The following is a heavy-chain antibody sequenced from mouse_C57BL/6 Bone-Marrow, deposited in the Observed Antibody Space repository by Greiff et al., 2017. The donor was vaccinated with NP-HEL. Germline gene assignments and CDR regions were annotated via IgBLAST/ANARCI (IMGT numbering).Heavy chain of an antibody. V-gene: IGHV2-6*01. D-gene: IGHD2-13*01. Sequence: VKLVESGPGLVAPSQSLSITCTVSGFSLTSYGVDWVRQSPGKGLEWLGVIRGVGSTNYNSALKSRLSISKDNSKSKVYLKRNSLQTNDTAMDYCAIYGDPWFAYWGQGTLVTVSA. CDR3: AIYGDPWFAY. CDR2: IRGVGST. CDR1: GFSLTSYG. J-gene: IGHJ3*01.